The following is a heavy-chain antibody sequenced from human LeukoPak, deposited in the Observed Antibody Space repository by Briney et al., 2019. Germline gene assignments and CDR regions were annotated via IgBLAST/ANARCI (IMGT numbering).Heavy chain of an antibody. CDR3: ARVSWFPGTSYYYMDV. Sequence: SETLSLTCAVSGGSISSGGYSWSWIRQPPGTGLEWFGYVYDSGTTNYNPSLKSRVTISVDTSKNQFSLKLSSVTAADTAVYYCARVSWFPGTSYYYMDVWGKGTTVTVSS. J-gene: IGHJ6*03. CDR2: VYDSGTT. V-gene: IGHV4-61*08. D-gene: IGHD1-1*01. CDR1: GGSISSGGYS.